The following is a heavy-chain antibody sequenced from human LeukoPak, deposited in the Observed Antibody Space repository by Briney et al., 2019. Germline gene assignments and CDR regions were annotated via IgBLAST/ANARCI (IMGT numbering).Heavy chain of an antibody. V-gene: IGHV3-23*01. CDR1: GFTFSSYA. D-gene: IGHD3-10*01. CDR3: VQPTNYFDSGSPPFDY. Sequence: GGSLRLSCAASGFTFSSYAMSWVRQAPGKGLEWVSSISGSGGRTYNADSVKGRFTISRDNSKNTLYLQVSSLRAEDTAVYYCVQPTNYFDSGSPPFDYWGQGTLVTVSS. J-gene: IGHJ4*02. CDR2: ISGSGGRT.